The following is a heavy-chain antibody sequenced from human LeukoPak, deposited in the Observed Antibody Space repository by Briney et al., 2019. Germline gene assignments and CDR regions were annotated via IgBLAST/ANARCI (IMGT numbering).Heavy chain of an antibody. D-gene: IGHD3-10*01. V-gene: IGHV4-59*01. J-gene: IGHJ3*02. CDR1: GGSISSYY. CDR3: AKIGAHDVFDI. CDR2: IYYSGST. Sequence: PSETLSLTCTVSGGSISSYYWSWIRQPPGKGLEWIGYIYYSGSTNYNPSLKSRVTISVDTSKNQFSLKLSSVTAADTAVYYCAKIGAHDVFDIWAKGTMVTVSS.